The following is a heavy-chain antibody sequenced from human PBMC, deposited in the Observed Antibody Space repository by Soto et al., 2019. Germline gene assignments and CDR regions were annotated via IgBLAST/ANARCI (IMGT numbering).Heavy chain of an antibody. CDR2: MSHDGTKH. Sequence: GGSLRLSCAASGFTFSTYGMHWVRQAPGKGLEWVSAMSHDGTKHYYVDSVKGRFTISRDNSRNTLFLQLNSLRDEDTAVYYCAKEYGSTWIDHWGQGT. CDR1: GFTFSTYG. V-gene: IGHV3-30*18. CDR3: AKEYGSTWIDH. J-gene: IGHJ4*02. D-gene: IGHD6-13*01.